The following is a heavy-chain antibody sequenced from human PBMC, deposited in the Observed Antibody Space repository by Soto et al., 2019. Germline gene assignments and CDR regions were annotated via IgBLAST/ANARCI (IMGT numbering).Heavy chain of an antibody. CDR1: GFTFSSYG. Sequence: GGSLRLSCAASGFTFSSYGMHWVRQAPGKGLEWVAVIWYDGSNKYYADSVKGRFTISRDNSKNTLYLQMNSLRAEDTAVYYCARDNRPTNEMVPCYWGQGTLVTVSS. J-gene: IGHJ4*02. D-gene: IGHD1-1*01. CDR2: IWYDGSNK. CDR3: ARDNRPTNEMVPCY. V-gene: IGHV3-33*01.